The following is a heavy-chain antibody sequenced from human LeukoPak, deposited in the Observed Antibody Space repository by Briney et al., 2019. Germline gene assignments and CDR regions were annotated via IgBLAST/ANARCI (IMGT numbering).Heavy chain of an antibody. V-gene: IGHV4-34*01. D-gene: IGHD2-15*01. CDR1: GGSFSGYY. Sequence: SETLSLTCAVYGGSFSGYYWSWIRQPPGKGLEWIGEINHSGSTNYNPSLKSRVTISVDTSKNQFSLKLSSATAADTAVYYCARVRGRRCSGGSCYSDWFDPWGQGTLVTVSS. CDR2: INHSGST. J-gene: IGHJ5*02. CDR3: ARVRGRRCSGGSCYSDWFDP.